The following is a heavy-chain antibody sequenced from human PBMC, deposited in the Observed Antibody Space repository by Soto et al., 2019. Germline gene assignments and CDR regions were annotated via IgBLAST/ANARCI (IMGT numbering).Heavy chain of an antibody. V-gene: IGHV3-23*01. D-gene: IGHD2-15*01. Sequence: GGSLRLSCAASGFTFSSYAMSWVRQAPGKGLEWVSAISGSGGSTYYADSVKGRFTISRDNSKNTLYLQMNSLRAEDTAVYYFAKDSLREPTYYYYGMDVWGQGTTVTVSS. CDR2: ISGSGGST. CDR3: AKDSLREPTYYYYGMDV. J-gene: IGHJ6*02. CDR1: GFTFSSYA.